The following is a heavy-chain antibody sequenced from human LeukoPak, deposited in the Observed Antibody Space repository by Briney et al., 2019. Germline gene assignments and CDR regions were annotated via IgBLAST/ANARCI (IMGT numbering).Heavy chain of an antibody. V-gene: IGHV3-30-3*01. CDR3: ARDRVAGTIDY. CDR1: GFTFRSYA. CDR2: ISYDGSNK. D-gene: IGHD6-19*01. J-gene: IGHJ4*02. Sequence: QPGGSLRLSCAASGFTFRSYAMHWVRQAPGKGLEWVAVISYDGSNKYYADSVKGRFTISRDNSKNTLYLQMNSLRAEDTAVYYCARDRVAGTIDYWGQGTLVTVSS.